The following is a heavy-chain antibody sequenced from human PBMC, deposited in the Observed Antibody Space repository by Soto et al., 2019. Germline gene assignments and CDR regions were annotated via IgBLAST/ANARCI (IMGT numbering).Heavy chain of an antibody. J-gene: IGHJ4*02. Sequence: AETLSLTCTVSGGSISSYYWSWIRQPPGKGLEWIGYIYYSGSTNYNPSLKSRVTISVDTSKNQFSLKLSSVTAADTAVYYCARTIYYFDYWGQGTLVTVSS. CDR1: GGSISSYY. V-gene: IGHV4-59*01. CDR3: ARTIYYFDY. CDR2: IYYSGST.